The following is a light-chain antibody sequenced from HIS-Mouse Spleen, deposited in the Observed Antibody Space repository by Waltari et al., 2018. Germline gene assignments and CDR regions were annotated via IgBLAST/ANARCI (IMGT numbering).Light chain of an antibody. CDR1: SSNIGAGYD. CDR2: GNS. V-gene: IGLV1-40*01. Sequence: QSVLTQPPSVSGAPGQRVTISCTGSSSNIGAGYDVPWYQQLPGTAPKLLIYGNSNRPSGVPDRFSGSNSGNTATLTISGTQAMDEADYYCQAWDSSTYVFGTGTKVTVL. CDR3: QAWDSSTYV. J-gene: IGLJ1*01.